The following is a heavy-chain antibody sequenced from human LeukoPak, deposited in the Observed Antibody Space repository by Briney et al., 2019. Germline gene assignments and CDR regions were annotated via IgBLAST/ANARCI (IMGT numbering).Heavy chain of an antibody. J-gene: IGHJ3*02. D-gene: IGHD5-24*01. CDR2: IYYSGST. V-gene: IGHV4-39*01. Sequence: PSETLSLTCTVSGGSISSSSYYWGWIRQPPGKGLEWIGSIYYSGSTYYNPSLKSRVTISVDTSKNQFSLKLSSVTAADTAVYYCARPRDGYNNHDAFDIWGQGTMVTVSS. CDR3: ARPRDGYNNHDAFDI. CDR1: GGSISSSSYY.